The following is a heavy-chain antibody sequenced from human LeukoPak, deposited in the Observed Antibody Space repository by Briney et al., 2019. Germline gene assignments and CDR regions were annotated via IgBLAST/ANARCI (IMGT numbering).Heavy chain of an antibody. D-gene: IGHD3-9*01. J-gene: IGHJ3*01. CDR3: VRGFDGTNAFDL. V-gene: IGHV3-7*01. CDR1: GFIFTTYW. Sequence: GGSLRLSCGASGFIFTTYWMNWVRQAPGKGLEWVANIKQDGSEIYYVDSVKGRFTISRDNDKNSVYLQMGSLRVEDTAVYYCVRGFDGTNAFDLWGQGTMVTVSS. CDR2: IKQDGSEI.